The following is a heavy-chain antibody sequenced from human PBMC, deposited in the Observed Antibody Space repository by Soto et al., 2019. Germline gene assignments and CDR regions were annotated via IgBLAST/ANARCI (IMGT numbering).Heavy chain of an antibody. CDR1: GGSISSYY. CDR3: ARDKITGLFDY. CDR2: IYYSGST. D-gene: IGHD2-8*02. V-gene: IGHV4-59*12. J-gene: IGHJ4*02. Sequence: SETLSLTCTVSGGSISSYYWSWIRQPPGKGLEWIGYIYYSGSTNYNPSLKSRVTISVDTSKNQFSLKLTSVTAADTAVYYCARDKITGLFDYWGQGALVTVSS.